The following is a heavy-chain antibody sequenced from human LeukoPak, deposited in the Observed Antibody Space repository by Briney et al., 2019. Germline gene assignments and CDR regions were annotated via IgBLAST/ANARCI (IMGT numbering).Heavy chain of an antibody. D-gene: IGHD3-22*01. CDR1: GFTVSNNY. V-gene: IGHV3-11*04. J-gene: IGHJ4*02. CDR2: ISSSGSTI. Sequence: GGSLRLSCAASGFTVSNNYMIWVRQAPGKGLEWVSYISSSGSTIYYADSVKGRFTISRDNAKNSLYLQMNSLRAEDTAVYYCARSYYDSSGYYYAFDYWGQGTLVTVSS. CDR3: ARSYYDSSGYYYAFDY.